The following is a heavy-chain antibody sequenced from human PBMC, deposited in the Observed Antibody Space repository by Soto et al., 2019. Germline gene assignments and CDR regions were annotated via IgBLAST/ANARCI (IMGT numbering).Heavy chain of an antibody. CDR2: INARNSNT. CDR3: ARYLIDYDILTGYDIAYYFDY. V-gene: IGHV1-3*01. CDR1: GSNFTSYA. D-gene: IGHD3-9*01. J-gene: IGHJ4*01. Sequence: GKIACKACGSNFTSYAMHWVRKAPRQKLERMGWINARNSNTKYAQKFQGRLTSTRDTSACTAYRVLRSLRSADTAVYYCARYLIDYDILTGYDIAYYFDYW.